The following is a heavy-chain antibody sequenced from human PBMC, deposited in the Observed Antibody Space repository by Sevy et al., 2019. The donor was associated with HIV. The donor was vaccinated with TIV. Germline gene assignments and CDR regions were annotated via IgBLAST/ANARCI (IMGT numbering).Heavy chain of an antibody. CDR2: ISYDGSDK. D-gene: IGHD4-17*01. CDR3: ARPRANYVDHYFFYAMDV. V-gene: IGHV3-30-3*01. Sequence: GGSLRLSCTASGFAFTNYYAMHWVRQAPGKGLEWVALISYDGSDKFYADSVKGRFTTTRDNFKNTLYLQMNGLTTEDTAVYYCARPRANYVDHYFFYAMDVWGQGTTVTVSS. J-gene: IGHJ6*02. CDR1: GFAFTNYYA.